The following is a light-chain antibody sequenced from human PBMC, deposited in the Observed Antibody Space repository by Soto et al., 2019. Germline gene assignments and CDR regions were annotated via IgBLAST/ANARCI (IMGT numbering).Light chain of an antibody. CDR2: AAS. CDR1: QGISSY. Sequence: DIQLTQSPSFLSASVGDRVTITCRASQGISSYLAWYQQKPGKAPKLLIYAASTLQSGVPSRFSGSGSGTEFTLTISSLQPEDFATYYCQQLHSYLFKTFGQGTKLEIK. V-gene: IGKV1-9*01. J-gene: IGKJ2*01. CDR3: QQLHSYLFKT.